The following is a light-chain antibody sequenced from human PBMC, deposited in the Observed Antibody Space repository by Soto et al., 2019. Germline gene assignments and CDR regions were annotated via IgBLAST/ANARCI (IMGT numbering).Light chain of an antibody. Sequence: QSALTQPRSLSGSPGQSVTISCTGTSGDVGGYNYVAWYQQRAGEAPELIIYDVTKRPSGVPDRFSGSKSGNTAFLTISGLHSEDEADYYCCSYAGSYLWVFGGGTKLTVL. J-gene: IGLJ3*02. CDR2: DVT. CDR1: SGDVGGYNY. CDR3: CSYAGSYLWV. V-gene: IGLV2-11*01.